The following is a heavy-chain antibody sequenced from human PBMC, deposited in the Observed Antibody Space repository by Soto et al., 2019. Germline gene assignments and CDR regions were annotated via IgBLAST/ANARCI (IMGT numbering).Heavy chain of an antibody. D-gene: IGHD3-22*01. Sequence: GGSLRLSFAASGFTFSSYGMHWVRQATGKGPEWVSAIGTAGDTYYPGSVKGQFTISRENAKNSLYLQMNSLRAGDTAVYYCARGPTYYYDSSGYSAPYDFDYWGQGTLVTVSS. CDR2: IGTAGDT. V-gene: IGHV3-13*01. CDR3: ARGPTYYYDSSGYSAPYDFDY. J-gene: IGHJ4*02. CDR1: GFTFSSYG.